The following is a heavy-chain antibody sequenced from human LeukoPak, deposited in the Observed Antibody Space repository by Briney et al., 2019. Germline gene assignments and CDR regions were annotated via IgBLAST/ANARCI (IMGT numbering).Heavy chain of an antibody. V-gene: IGHV3-7*03. D-gene: IGHD6-13*01. CDR1: GFTFTNAW. Sequence: GGSLRLSCVDSGFTFTNAWMSWVRQAPGKGLEWVANIKQDGSEKYYVDSVKGRFTISRDNAKNSLYLQVNSLRAEDTAVYYCARVGQQLVEDYWGQGTLVTVSS. J-gene: IGHJ4*02. CDR2: IKQDGSEK. CDR3: ARVGQQLVEDY.